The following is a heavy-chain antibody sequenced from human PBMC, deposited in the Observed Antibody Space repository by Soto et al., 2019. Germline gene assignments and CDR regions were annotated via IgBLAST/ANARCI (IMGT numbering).Heavy chain of an antibody. V-gene: IGHV3-15*01. Sequence: EVQLVESGGGLVKPGGSLRLSCTTSGFTFTYAWMTWVRQAPGKGLEWVGRIKSKAGGETIDYAAPVKGRFTISRDDSQNTVFLQMDSLKTEDTAVYYCAKVHTVGHPTLEYWGQGTLVTVSS. J-gene: IGHJ4*02. D-gene: IGHD3-10*01. CDR3: AKVHTVGHPTLEY. CDR1: GFTFTYAW. CDR2: IKSKAGGETI.